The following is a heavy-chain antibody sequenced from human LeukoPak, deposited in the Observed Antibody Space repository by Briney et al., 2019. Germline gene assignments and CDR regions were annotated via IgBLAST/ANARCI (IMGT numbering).Heavy chain of an antibody. D-gene: IGHD3-10*01. CDR2: TSNEESKK. V-gene: IGHV3-30*03. J-gene: IGHJ4*02. CDR3: TREDYHYASGH. Sequence: SGGSLRLSCAASGFTFSTYALHWVRQAPGKGLEWLAITSNEESKKYYADSVKGRFTISRDNSKNTLYLQMNSLTVEDTAVYYCTREDYHYASGHWAQGTLVTVSS. CDR1: GFTFSTYA.